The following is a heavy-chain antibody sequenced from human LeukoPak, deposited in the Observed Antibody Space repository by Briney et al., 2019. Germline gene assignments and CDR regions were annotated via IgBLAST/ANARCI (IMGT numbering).Heavy chain of an antibody. J-gene: IGHJ4*02. CDR1: GFTFSSYW. V-gene: IGHV3-74*01. CDR2: SNSDGSST. Sequence: GGSLRLSCAASGFTFSSYWMHWVRQAPGKGLVWVSRSNSDGSSTSYADSVKGRFTISRDNAKNTLYLQMNSLRAKDTAVYYCGGGTYYYFDYWGQGTLVTVSS. D-gene: IGHD3-16*01. CDR3: GGGTYYYFDY.